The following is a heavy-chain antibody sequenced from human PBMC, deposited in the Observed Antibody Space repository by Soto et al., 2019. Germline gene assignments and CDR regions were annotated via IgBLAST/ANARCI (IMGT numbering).Heavy chain of an antibody. CDR1: GFTFSSYA. CDR3: VNRFFIAAAGDFFQY. D-gene: IGHD6-13*01. Sequence: GGSLRLSCAASGFTFSSYAMSWVRQAPGKGLEWVSAISGSGGSTYYADSVKGRFTISRDNTKNTLYLQMNSLRAEDMAVNYCVNRFFIAAAGDFFQYWGQGTLVTVSS. J-gene: IGHJ1*01. V-gene: IGHV3-23*01. CDR2: ISGSGGST.